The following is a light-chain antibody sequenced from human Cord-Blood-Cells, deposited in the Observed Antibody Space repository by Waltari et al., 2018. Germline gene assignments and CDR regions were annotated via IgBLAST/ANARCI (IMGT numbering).Light chain of an antibody. CDR2: DVS. J-gene: IGLJ3*02. CDR3: SSYTSSSTWV. V-gene: IGLV2-14*01. Sequence: QSALTQPASVSGSPGQSITISCTVTSRDVGGYNNVSWYQQHPGKAPQLMIYDVSKRPSGVSNRFSGSKSGNTASLTISGLQAEDEADYYCSSYTSSSTWVFGGGTKLTVL. CDR1: SRDVGGYNN.